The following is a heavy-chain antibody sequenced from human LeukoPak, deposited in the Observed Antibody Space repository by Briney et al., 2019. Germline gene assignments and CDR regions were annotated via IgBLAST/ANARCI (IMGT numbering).Heavy chain of an antibody. CDR3: ARDCSGGTCSSFWLDP. CDR2: ITAYNGNK. V-gene: IGHV1-18*01. Sequence: ASVKVSCKASGYTFRNYAITWVRQAPGQGLERMGWITAYNGNKDYAQKFKGRVTMTTDTSTATAYMELRNLESDDTVVYYCARDCSGGTCSSFWLDPWGQGTLVTVSS. J-gene: IGHJ5*02. D-gene: IGHD2-15*01. CDR1: GYTFRNYA.